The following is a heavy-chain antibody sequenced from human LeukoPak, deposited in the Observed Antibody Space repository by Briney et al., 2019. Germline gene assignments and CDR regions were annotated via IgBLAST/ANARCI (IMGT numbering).Heavy chain of an antibody. CDR3: AYYDFWSGYFN. CDR1: GGSISSYY. V-gene: IGHV4-4*07. D-gene: IGHD3-3*01. CDR2: IYTSGST. Sequence: PSETLSLTCTVSGGSISSYYWSWIRQPAGKGLEWIGRIYTSGSTNYNPSLKSRVTMSVDTSKNQFSPKLSSVTAADTAVYYCAYYDFWSGYFNWGQGTLVTVSS. J-gene: IGHJ4*02.